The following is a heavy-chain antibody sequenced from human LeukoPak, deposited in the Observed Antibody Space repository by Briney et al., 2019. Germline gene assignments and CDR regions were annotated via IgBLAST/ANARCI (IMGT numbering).Heavy chain of an antibody. CDR3: ARQGSSPNWFDP. CDR1: GDSISGGAFY. J-gene: IGHJ5*02. V-gene: IGHV4-39*01. CDR2: MFYSGST. Sequence: PSETLSLTCTVSGDSISGGAFYWGWVRQSPGKGLEWIGSMFYSGSTHFNPSLESRITMSLDTSKNQFSLRLSLMTAADTGVYYCARQGSSPNWFDPWGQGTLVTVSS. D-gene: IGHD1-26*01.